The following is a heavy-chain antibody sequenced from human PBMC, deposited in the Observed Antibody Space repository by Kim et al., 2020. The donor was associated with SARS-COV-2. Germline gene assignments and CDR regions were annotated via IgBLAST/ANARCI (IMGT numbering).Heavy chain of an antibody. CDR3: AREERITMVRGVIRYFDY. V-gene: IGHV4-4*02. Sequence: KSRVTISVDKSKNQFSLKLSSVTAADTAVYYCAREERITMVRGVIRYFDYWGQGTLVTVSS. D-gene: IGHD3-10*01. J-gene: IGHJ4*02.